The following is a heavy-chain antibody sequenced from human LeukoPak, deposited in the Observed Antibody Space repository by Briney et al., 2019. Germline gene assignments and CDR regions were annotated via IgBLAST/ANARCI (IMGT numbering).Heavy chain of an antibody. Sequence: SETLSLTCTVSGGSISSSSYYWGWIRQPPGKGLEWIGSIYYSGSTYYNPSLKSRVTISVDTSKNQFSLKLSSVTAAVTAVYYCARVGISSGGSLDYWGQGTLVTVSS. V-gene: IGHV4-39*07. CDR2: IYYSGST. CDR1: GGSISSSSYY. J-gene: IGHJ4*02. CDR3: ARVGISSGGSLDY. D-gene: IGHD2-15*01.